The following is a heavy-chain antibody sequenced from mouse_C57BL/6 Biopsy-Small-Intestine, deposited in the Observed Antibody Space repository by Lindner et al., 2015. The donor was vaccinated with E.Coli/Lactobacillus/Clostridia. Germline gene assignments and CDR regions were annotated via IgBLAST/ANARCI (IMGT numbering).Heavy chain of an antibody. CDR2: TYPGDGDT. J-gene: IGHJ3*01. Sequence: VQLQESGPELVKPGASVKLSCKASGYAFSSSWMNWVKQRPGKGLEWIGRTYPGDGDTDHNGKFKGKATLTADKSSSTAYMQLSSLTSEDSAAYFCADGYYGGFPYWGQGTLVTVSA. CDR1: GYAFSSSW. V-gene: IGHV1-82*01. CDR3: ADGYYGGFPY. D-gene: IGHD2-3*01.